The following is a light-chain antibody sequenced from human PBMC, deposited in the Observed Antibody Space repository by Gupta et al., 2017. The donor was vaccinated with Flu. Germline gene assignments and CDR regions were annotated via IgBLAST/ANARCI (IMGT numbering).Light chain of an antibody. Sequence: DIVLTPYLPSMPVTSGEPAFITCRSSKSLLHSNGYKYLDWYLQKPEQSPHLLIYLGSNRASGVPDRFSGSGSGTDFTLKISIVEAEEVGVYYCMQARQTPWTFGQGTKVEIK. V-gene: IGKV2-28*01. CDR3: MQARQTPWT. J-gene: IGKJ1*01. CDR1: KSLLHSNGYKY. CDR2: LGS.